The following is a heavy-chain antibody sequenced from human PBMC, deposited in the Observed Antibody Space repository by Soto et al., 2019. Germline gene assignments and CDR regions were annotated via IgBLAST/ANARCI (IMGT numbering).Heavy chain of an antibody. CDR1: GFTFSSYG. D-gene: IGHD2-15*01. CDR3: ATGINRMSYGMDV. CDR2: IWYDGSNK. V-gene: IGHV3-33*01. Sequence: QVQLVESGGGVVQPGRSLRLSCAASGFTFSSYGMHWVRQAPGKGLEWVAVIWYDGSNKYYADSVKGRFIISRDNSRNTLYLKRNSLRAEDTPVYYRATGINRMSYGMDVCGTGTTV. J-gene: IGHJ6*04.